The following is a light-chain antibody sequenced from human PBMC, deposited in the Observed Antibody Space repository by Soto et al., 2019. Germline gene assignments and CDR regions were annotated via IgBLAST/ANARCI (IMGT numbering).Light chain of an antibody. CDR1: QGIRND. J-gene: IGKJ4*01. Sequence: AIQMTQSPSSLSASVGDRVTITCRASQGIRNDLGWYQQKPGKAPKLLIYAASTLQSGVPSRFSGSGSGTDFTLTIGSLQPEDFATYYWLQDYDYPLTFGGGTKVEIK. CDR2: AAS. V-gene: IGKV1-6*01. CDR3: LQDYDYPLT.